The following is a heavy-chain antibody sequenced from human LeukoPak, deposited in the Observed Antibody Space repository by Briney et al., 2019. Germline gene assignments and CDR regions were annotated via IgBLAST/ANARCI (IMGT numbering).Heavy chain of an antibody. J-gene: IGHJ4*02. D-gene: IGHD3-10*01. CDR3: ANIKTETYYYGSGSYYSDY. CDR2: ISGSGGST. V-gene: IGHV3-23*01. Sequence: GSLRLSCAASGCTFISYAMSWVRQPPGKGLEWVSAISGSGGSTYYADSVKGRFTISRDNSKNTLYLQMNSLRAEDTAVYYCANIKTETYYYGSGSYYSDYWGQGTLVTVSS. CDR1: GCTFISYA.